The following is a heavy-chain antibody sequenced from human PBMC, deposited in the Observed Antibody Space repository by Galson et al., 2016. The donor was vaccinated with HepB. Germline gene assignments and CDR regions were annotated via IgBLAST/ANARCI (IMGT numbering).Heavy chain of an antibody. J-gene: IGHJ4*02. CDR1: GFSLSTRGVG. D-gene: IGHD4-17*01. CDR3: AHRLYGDYEFDYFDY. Sequence: PALVNPTQTLTLTCTFSGFSLSTRGVGVGWIRQPPGKALEWLALIYWDDDKRYSPSLKSRLPITKDTSKNQVVRTMTNMDPVDTATYYCAHRLYGDYEFDYFDYCGQGTLVTVSS. V-gene: IGHV2-5*02. CDR2: IYWDDDK.